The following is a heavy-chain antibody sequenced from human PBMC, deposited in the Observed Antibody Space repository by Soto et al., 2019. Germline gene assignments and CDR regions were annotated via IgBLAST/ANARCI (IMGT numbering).Heavy chain of an antibody. CDR1: GGTFSSYA. Sequence: QVQLVQSGAEVKKPGSSVKVSCKASGGTFSSYAISWVRQAPGQGLEWMGGIIPIFGTANYAQKFQGRVTITADESTSTAYMALSSLRSEDTAVYYCARESDIVLMVDVPYFDYWGQGTLVTVSS. CDR3: ARESDIVLMVDVPYFDY. CDR2: IIPIFGTA. D-gene: IGHD2-8*01. V-gene: IGHV1-69*12. J-gene: IGHJ4*02.